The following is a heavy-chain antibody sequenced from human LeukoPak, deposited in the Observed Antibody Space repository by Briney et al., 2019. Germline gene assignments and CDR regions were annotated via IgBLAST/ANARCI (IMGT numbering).Heavy chain of an antibody. V-gene: IGHV1-8*03. J-gene: IGHJ3*02. CDR3: ARDLGRYSYGYHLSSNAFDI. D-gene: IGHD5-18*01. CDR2: MNPNSGNT. CDR1: GYTFTSYD. Sequence: PQASVKVSCKASGYTFTSYDINWVRQATGQGLEWMGWMNPNSGNTGYAQKFQGRVTITRNTSISTAYMELSSLRSEDTAVYYCARDLGRYSYGYHLSSNAFDIWGQGTMVTVSS.